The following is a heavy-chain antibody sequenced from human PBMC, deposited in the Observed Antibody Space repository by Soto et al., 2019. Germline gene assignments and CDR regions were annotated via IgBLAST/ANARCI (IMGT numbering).Heavy chain of an antibody. CDR2: LIPIFGTA. D-gene: IGHD2-15*01. CDR1: GGTFSSYA. Sequence: SVKVSCKASGGTFSSYALRWVRPAPGQGPEWMGGLIPIFGTANYAQKFQGRVTITADESTSTAYMWLSSLRSEETAVYYCARSIRYCSGGSCYLDYYYYGMDVWGQGTTVTVSS. V-gene: IGHV1-69*13. J-gene: IGHJ6*02. CDR3: ARSIRYCSGGSCYLDYYYYGMDV.